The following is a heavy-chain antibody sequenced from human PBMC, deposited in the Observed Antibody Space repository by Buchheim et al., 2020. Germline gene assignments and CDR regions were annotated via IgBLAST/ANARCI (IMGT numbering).Heavy chain of an antibody. Sequence: QVQLQQWGAGLLKPSETLSLTCAVYGGSFSGYYWSWIRQPPGKGLEWIGEINHSGSTNYNPSLKSRVTISVDTSKKQFSLKLSSVTAADTAVYYCAREKGDDYVWGSYRRNWFDPWGQGTL. CDR3: AREKGDDYVWGSYRRNWFDP. D-gene: IGHD3-16*02. CDR2: INHSGST. CDR1: GGSFSGYY. J-gene: IGHJ5*02. V-gene: IGHV4-34*01.